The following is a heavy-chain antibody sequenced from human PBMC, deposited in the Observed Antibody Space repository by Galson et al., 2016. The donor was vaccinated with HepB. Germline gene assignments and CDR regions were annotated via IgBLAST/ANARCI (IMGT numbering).Heavy chain of an antibody. J-gene: IGHJ6*02. CDR1: GASISSYY. Sequence: ETLSLTCAVSGASISSYYWNWIRQPPGKGLEWIGYIYHGGGSGGTSYNPSLKSRVTISVDTSKNQLSLKLTFVTAADTAVYFCARDANWGAFGYGMDVWGQGTTVTVSS. D-gene: IGHD7-27*01. V-gene: IGHV4-59*01. CDR2: IYHGGGSGGT. CDR3: ARDANWGAFGYGMDV.